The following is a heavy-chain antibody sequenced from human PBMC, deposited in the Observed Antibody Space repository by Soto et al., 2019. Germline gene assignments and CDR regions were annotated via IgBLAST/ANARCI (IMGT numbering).Heavy chain of an antibody. D-gene: IGHD1-7*01. CDR1: GGSFSGYY. Sequence: PSETLSLTCAVYGGSFSGYYWSWIRQPPGKGLEWIGEINHSGSTNYIPSLKSRVTISVDTSKNQFSLKLSSVTAADTAVYYCARGGITGTTDNWFDPWGQGTLVTVSS. V-gene: IGHV4-34*01. CDR3: ARGGITGTTDNWFDP. J-gene: IGHJ5*02. CDR2: INHSGST.